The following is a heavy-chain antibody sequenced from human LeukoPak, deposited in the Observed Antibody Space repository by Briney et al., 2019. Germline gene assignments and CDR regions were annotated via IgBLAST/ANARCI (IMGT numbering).Heavy chain of an antibody. CDR1: GFTFSSYA. D-gene: IGHD2-8*01. Sequence: GGSLTLSCAASGFTFSSYAVSWVRQAPGKGLEWVSSISGSGGSTYSADSVKGRFTIPRDNSKNTLYLQMNSLRAEDTALYYCAEDRSCTNDICHGDFDYWGQGTLVTVSS. CDR2: ISGSGGST. J-gene: IGHJ4*02. CDR3: AEDRSCTNDICHGDFDY. V-gene: IGHV3-23*01.